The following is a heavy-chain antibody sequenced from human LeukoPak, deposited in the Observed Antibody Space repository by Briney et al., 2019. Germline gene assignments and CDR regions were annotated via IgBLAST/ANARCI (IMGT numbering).Heavy chain of an antibody. D-gene: IGHD3-10*01. CDR3: ARDRRPITMVRGVTFDY. V-gene: IGHV3-7*01. Sequence: GGSLRPSCAASGFTFSSYEMNWVRQAPGKGLEWVANIKQDGSEKYYVNSVKGRFTISRDNAKNSLYLQMNSLRAEDTAVYYCARDRRPITMVRGVTFDYWGQRTLVTVSS. CDR1: GFTFSSYE. J-gene: IGHJ4*02. CDR2: IKQDGSEK.